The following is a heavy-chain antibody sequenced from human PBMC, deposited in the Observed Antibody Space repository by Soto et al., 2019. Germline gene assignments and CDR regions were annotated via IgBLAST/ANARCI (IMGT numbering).Heavy chain of an antibody. CDR1: GYTFTSYG. D-gene: IGHD3-10*01. Sequence: QVQLVQSGAEVKKPGASVKVSCRASGYTFTSYGISWVRQAPGQGLEWMGWISAYNGNTYYAQNLQGRVTMATDTSTRTAYMEPTSPRSNDTAVYYFARDESYGSRPWYWGQGARVTASS. J-gene: IGHJ4*02. CDR3: ARDESYGSRPWY. CDR2: ISAYNGNT. V-gene: IGHV1-18*01.